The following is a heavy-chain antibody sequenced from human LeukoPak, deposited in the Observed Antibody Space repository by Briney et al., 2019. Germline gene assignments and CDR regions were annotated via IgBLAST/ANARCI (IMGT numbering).Heavy chain of an antibody. CDR1: GYSISSGYY. V-gene: IGHV4-38-2*01. Sequence: KPSETLSLTCAVSGYSISSGYYWGWIRQPPGKGLEWIGSIYHSGSTYYNPSLKSRVTISVDTSKNQFSLKLSSVTAADTAVYYCANLDGASDYWGQGTLVTVSS. J-gene: IGHJ4*02. D-gene: IGHD1-26*01. CDR3: ANLDGASDY. CDR2: IYHSGST.